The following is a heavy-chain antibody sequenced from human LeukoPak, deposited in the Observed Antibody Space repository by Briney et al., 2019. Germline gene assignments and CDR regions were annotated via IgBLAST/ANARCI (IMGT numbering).Heavy chain of an antibody. V-gene: IGHV4-34*01. CDR1: RVSFKDFY. D-gene: IGHD4-17*01. CDR3: TRTTTVRDY. CDR2: INHSGYT. J-gene: IGHJ4*02. Sequence: PSETLSLTCAVSRVSFKDFYWSCFRQTPGKGLEWIGEINHSGYTNDSPSLKSRVTLSIDTSRKQFSLNLRSVTVADTGINHWTRTTTVRDYWGQGTLVTVSS.